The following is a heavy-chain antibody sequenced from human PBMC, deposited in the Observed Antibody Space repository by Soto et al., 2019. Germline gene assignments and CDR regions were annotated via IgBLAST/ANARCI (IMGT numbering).Heavy chain of an antibody. Sequence: NGAGDRSTSHGIRRISQKKGKGLEWMGIIYPGDSDTRYSPSFQGQVTISADKSISTAYLQWSSLKASDTAMYYCARQLAGYSGYDHYCYGMDVCAEGTTVTVSS. CDR1: GDRSTSHG. CDR2: IYPGDSDT. V-gene: IGHV5-51*01. D-gene: IGHD5-12*01. CDR3: ARQLAGYSGYDHYCYGMDV. J-gene: IGHJ6*02.